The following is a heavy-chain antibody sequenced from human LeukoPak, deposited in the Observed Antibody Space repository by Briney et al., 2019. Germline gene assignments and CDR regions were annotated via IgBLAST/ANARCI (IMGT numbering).Heavy chain of an antibody. CDR1: GGTFSSYA. CDR2: IIPIFGTA. CDR3: ARGRVIQLWLHDSSGPTRDWFDP. V-gene: IGHV1-69*05. D-gene: IGHD5-18*01. Sequence: SVKVSCKASGGTFSSYAISWVRQAPGQGLEWIGGIIPIFGTANYAQKFQGRVTITTDESTSTAYMELSSLRSEDTAVYYCARGRVIQLWLHDSSGPTRDWFDPWGQGTLVTVSS. J-gene: IGHJ5*02.